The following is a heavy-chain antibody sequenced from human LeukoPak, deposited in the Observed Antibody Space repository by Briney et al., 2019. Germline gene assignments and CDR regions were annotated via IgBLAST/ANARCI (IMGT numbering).Heavy chain of an antibody. CDR3: ARPHSTDFYFDGWFDP. CDR1: GGSVNSGGYY. CDR2: IYHSGNT. Sequence: SETLSLTCTVSGGSVNSGGYYWTWIRQPPGKGLEWIGYIYHSGNTYYNPSLESRVIISLDRSKNQFSLRLNSVTAADTAVYYCARPHSTDFYFDGWFDPWGQGTLVTVSS. J-gene: IGHJ5*02. D-gene: IGHD3/OR15-3a*01. V-gene: IGHV4-30-2*01.